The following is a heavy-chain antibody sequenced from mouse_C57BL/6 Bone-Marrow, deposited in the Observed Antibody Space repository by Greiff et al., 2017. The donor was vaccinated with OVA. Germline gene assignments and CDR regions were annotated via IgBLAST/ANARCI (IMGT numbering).Heavy chain of an antibody. CDR1: GYTFTSYW. J-gene: IGHJ3*01. CDR3: TRWYYGSSYVFAY. V-gene: IGHV1-5*01. CDR2: IYPGNSDT. Sequence: EVMLVESGTVLARPGASVKMSCKTSGYTFTSYWMHWVKQRPGQGLEWIGAIYPGNSDTSYNQKFKGKAKLTAVTSASTAYMELSSLTNEDSAVYYCTRWYYGSSYVFAYWGQGTLVTVSA. D-gene: IGHD1-1*01.